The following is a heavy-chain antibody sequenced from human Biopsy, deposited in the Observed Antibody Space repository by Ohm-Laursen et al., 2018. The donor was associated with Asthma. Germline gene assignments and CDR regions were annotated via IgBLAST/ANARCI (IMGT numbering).Heavy chain of an antibody. CDR2: IVFASGAT. CDR1: GVALSGYT. Sequence: SVKVSCNASGVALSGYTFEWVRQARGLGLEWIAWIVFASGATNYAQNFQDRLTVTRDMSAGSVSMELRGLSSTDTAVYYCAAGRTSLQGESLIWGQGTLVTVSS. CDR3: AAGRTSLQGESLI. D-gene: IGHD2/OR15-2a*01. V-gene: IGHV1-58*01. J-gene: IGHJ4*02.